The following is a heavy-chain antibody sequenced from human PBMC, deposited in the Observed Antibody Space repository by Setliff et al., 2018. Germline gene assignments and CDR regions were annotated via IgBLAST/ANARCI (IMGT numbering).Heavy chain of an antibody. Sequence: ASVKVSCKASGYTFTSYGISWVRQAPGQGLEWMGWISAYNGNTNYAQKLQGRVTMTTDTSTSTAYMELRSLRSDDTAVYYCARESGYYYDSSGYYTDAFDILGQGTMVTVSS. J-gene: IGHJ3*02. CDR1: GYTFTSYG. CDR2: ISAYNGNT. V-gene: IGHV1-18*01. D-gene: IGHD3-22*01. CDR3: ARESGYYYDSSGYYTDAFDI.